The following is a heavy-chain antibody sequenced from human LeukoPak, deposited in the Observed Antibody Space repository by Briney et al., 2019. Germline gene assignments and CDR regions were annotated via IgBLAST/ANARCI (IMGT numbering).Heavy chain of an antibody. Sequence: SQTLSLTCAISGDRVSSNSAAWNWIRQSPSRGLEWLGRTYYRSKWYNDYAVSVKSRITINPDTSKNQFSLQLNSVTPEDTAVYYCARAPGYSSSWYGSVASYYYGMDVWGQGTTVTVSS. CDR1: GDRVSSNSAA. CDR2: TYYRSKWYN. CDR3: ARAPGYSSSWYGSVASYYYGMDV. D-gene: IGHD6-13*01. V-gene: IGHV6-1*01. J-gene: IGHJ6*02.